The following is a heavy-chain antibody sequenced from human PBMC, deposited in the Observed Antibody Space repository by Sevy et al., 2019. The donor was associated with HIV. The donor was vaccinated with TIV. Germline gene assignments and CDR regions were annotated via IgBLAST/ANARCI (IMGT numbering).Heavy chain of an antibody. CDR1: GGTFSSYA. J-gene: IGHJ4*02. D-gene: IGHD6-13*01. Sequence: VKVSCKASGGTFSSYAISWVRQAPGQGLEWMGGIIPIFGTANYAQKFQGRVTITADESTSTAYMELSSLRSEDTAVYYCARGPSSWLYYFDYWGQGTLVTVSS. CDR3: ARGPSSWLYYFDY. V-gene: IGHV1-69*01. CDR2: IIPIFGTA.